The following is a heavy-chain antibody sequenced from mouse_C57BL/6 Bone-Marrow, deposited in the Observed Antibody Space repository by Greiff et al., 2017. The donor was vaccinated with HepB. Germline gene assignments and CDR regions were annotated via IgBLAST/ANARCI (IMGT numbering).Heavy chain of an antibody. J-gene: IGHJ2*01. D-gene: IGHD2-1*01. CDR1: GYSFTGYY. CDR3: ARGGGNLGNY. V-gene: IGHV1-42*01. Sequence: EVQLQQSGPELVKPGASVKISCKASGYSFTGYYMNWVKQSPEKSLEWIGEINPSTGGTTYNQKFKAKATLTVDKSSSTAYMQLKSLTSEDSAVYYCARGGGNLGNYWGQGTTLTVSS. CDR2: INPSTGGT.